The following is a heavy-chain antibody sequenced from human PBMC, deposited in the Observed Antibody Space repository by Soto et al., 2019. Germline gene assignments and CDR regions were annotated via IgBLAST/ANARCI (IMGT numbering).Heavy chain of an antibody. V-gene: IGHV3-30*02. CDR2: MSYDGSAK. Sequence: GGSLRLSCEGSGFIFSNNGMHWVRLAPGKGLEWVAFMSYDGSAKFLADSVKGRFTISRDNSKSTLFLHMSSLRAEETAMYYCAIVRVADSPLDHWGQGTLVTVSS. D-gene: IGHD3-10*02. J-gene: IGHJ4*02. CDR3: AIVRVADSPLDH. CDR1: GFIFSNNG.